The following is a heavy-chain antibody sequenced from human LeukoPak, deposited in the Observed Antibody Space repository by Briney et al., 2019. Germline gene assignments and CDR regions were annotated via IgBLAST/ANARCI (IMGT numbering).Heavy chain of an antibody. V-gene: IGHV3-9*01. CDR3: AKLTNYYGSGGMDV. Sequence: GRSLRLSCAASGFTFDDYAMHWVRQAPGKGLEWVSGISWNSGSIGYADSVKGRFTISSDNAKNSLYLQMNSLRAEDTALYYCAKLTNYYGSGGMDVWGQGTTVTVSS. CDR1: GFTFDDYA. J-gene: IGHJ6*02. CDR2: ISWNSGSI. D-gene: IGHD3-10*01.